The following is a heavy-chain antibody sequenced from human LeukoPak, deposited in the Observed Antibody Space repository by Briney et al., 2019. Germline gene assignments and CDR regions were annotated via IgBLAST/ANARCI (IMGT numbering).Heavy chain of an antibody. CDR2: INHSGST. Sequence: SETLSLTCAVYGVSFSGYYWSWIRQPPGKGLEWIGEINHSGSTNYNPSLKSRVTISVDTSKNQFSLKLSSVTAADTAVYYCARHPGKYFQHWGQGTLVTVSS. CDR1: GVSFSGYY. V-gene: IGHV4-34*01. CDR3: ARHPGKYFQH. J-gene: IGHJ1*01. D-gene: IGHD1-26*01.